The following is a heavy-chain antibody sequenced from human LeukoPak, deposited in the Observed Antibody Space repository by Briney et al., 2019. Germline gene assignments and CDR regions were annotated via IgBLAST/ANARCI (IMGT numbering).Heavy chain of an antibody. V-gene: IGHV4-34*01. CDR2: INHSGST. CDR3: ARASSSWLYYYMDV. CDR1: GGSFSSYY. J-gene: IGHJ6*03. D-gene: IGHD6-13*01. Sequence: SETLSLTCAVYGGSFSSYYWSWIRQPPGKGLEWMGEINHSGSTNYNPSLKSRVTISVDTSKNQFSLKLSSVTAADTAVYYCARASSSWLYYYMDVWGKGTTVTVSS.